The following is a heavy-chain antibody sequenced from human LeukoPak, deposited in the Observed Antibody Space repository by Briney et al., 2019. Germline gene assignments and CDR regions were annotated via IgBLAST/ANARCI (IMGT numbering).Heavy chain of an antibody. CDR1: GFIFGSYA. D-gene: IGHD3-22*01. V-gene: IGHV3-23*01. J-gene: IGHJ4*02. CDR3: AIMHGYYDGSGYWVQ. Sequence: GGSLRLSCAASGFIFGSYAMSWVRQAPGKGLEWVSFISPSGDRTSNADSVEGRFTISRDNPRNTLYLQMNSLRDEDTAVYYCAIMHGYYDGSGYWVQWGQGTLVTVSS. CDR2: ISPSGDRT.